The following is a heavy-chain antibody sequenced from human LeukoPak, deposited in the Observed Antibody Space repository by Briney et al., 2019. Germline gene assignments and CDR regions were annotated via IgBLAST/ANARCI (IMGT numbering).Heavy chain of an antibody. V-gene: IGHV1-18*01. J-gene: IGHJ3*02. CDR1: GYTFTSYG. D-gene: IGHD1-1*01. Sequence: GASVKVSCKASGYTFTSYGISWVRQAPGQGLEWMGWISAYNGNTNYAQKLQGRVSMTTDTSTSTAYMELRSLRSDDTAVYYCAISFKRANWNSGGGAFDIWGQGTMVTVSS. CDR2: ISAYNGNT. CDR3: AISFKRANWNSGGGAFDI.